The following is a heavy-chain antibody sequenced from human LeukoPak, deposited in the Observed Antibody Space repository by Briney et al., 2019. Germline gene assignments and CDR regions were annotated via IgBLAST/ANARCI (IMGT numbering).Heavy chain of an antibody. J-gene: IGHJ4*02. CDR2: IYSGVSA. CDR3: AGHDSSTYYYAY. D-gene: IGHD3-22*01. V-gene: IGHV3-53*01. Sequence: TGGSLRLSCAASGFTVSSNYMSWVRQAPGTGLEWVSGIYSGVSANYADSVKGRFTISRDNSRNTLYLQMNSLRAEDTAVYYCAGHDSSTYYYAYWGQGALVTVSS. CDR1: GFTVSSNY.